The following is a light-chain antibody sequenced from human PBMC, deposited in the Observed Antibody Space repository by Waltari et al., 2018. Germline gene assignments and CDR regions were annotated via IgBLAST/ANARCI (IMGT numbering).Light chain of an antibody. V-gene: IGKV1-39*01. CDR1: QSISTS. CDR2: SAP. CDR3: QQSYTTPFT. J-gene: IGKJ3*01. Sequence: DIQMTQSPPSLSAPVADRVTITCRATQSISTSLNSYQQKPGKAPNLLIYSAPSLERGVPSRFSGSGSGTDFTLTISSLHPEDFATYYCQQSYTTPFTFGPGTKVDLK.